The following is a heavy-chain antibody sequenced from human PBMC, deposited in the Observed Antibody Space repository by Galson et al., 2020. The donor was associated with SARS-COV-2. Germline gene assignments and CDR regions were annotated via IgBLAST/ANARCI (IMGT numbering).Heavy chain of an antibody. CDR2: IYWDDDK. D-gene: IGHD3-10*01. Sequence: SGPTLVKPTQTLTLTCTFSGFSLSTSGVGVGWIRQPPGKALEWLALIYWDDDKRYSPSLKSRLTITKDTSKNQVVLTMTNMDPVDTATYYCAHRPPSLLWFGESYAYWGQGTRVTVSS. V-gene: IGHV2-5*02. J-gene: IGHJ4*02. CDR1: GFSLSTSGVG. CDR3: AHRPPSLLWFGESYAY.